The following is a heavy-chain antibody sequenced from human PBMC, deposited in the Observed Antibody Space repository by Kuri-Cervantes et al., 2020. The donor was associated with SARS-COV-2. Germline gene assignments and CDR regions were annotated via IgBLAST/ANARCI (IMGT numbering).Heavy chain of an antibody. Sequence: ASVKVSCKASGYTFTGYYMHWVQQAPGQGLEWMGWINPNSGGTNYAQKFQGWVTMTRDTSISTAYMELSGLRSDDTAVYYCARGGITGTTGNWYFDLWGRGTLVTVSS. CDR2: INPNSGGT. J-gene: IGHJ2*01. D-gene: IGHD1-7*01. CDR1: GYTFTGYY. V-gene: IGHV1-2*04. CDR3: ARGGITGTTGNWYFDL.